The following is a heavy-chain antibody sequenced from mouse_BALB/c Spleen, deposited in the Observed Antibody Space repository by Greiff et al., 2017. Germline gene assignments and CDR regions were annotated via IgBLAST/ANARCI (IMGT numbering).Heavy chain of an antibody. CDR2: ISYSGST. J-gene: IGHJ2*01. Sequence: EVKLLESGPGLVKPSQSLSLTCTVTGYSITSDYAWNWIRQFPGNKLEWMGYISYSGSTSYNPSLKSRSSITRDTSKNQFFLQLNSVTTEDTATYYCARPFDYWGQGTTLTVSS. CDR1: GYSITSDYA. CDR3: ARPFDY. V-gene: IGHV3-2*02.